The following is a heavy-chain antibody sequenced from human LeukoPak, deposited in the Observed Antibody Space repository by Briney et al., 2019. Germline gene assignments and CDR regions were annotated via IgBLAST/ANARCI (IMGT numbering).Heavy chain of an antibody. Sequence: SVKVSCKASGGTFNSFAISWVRQAPGQGLEWVGRIIPLLGTPDYAQKFQGRVTITSDKYTGTAYIELSSLRSEDTAMYYCARMKYFDSTGYSHAEYYQHWGQGTLVIVSS. D-gene: IGHD3-22*01. CDR3: ARMKYFDSTGYSHAEYYQH. CDR2: IIPLLGTP. CDR1: GGTFNSFA. V-gene: IGHV1-69*04. J-gene: IGHJ1*01.